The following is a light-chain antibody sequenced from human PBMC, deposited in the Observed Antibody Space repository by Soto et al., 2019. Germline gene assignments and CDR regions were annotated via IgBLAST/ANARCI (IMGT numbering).Light chain of an antibody. Sequence: VLTQSPATLSLPPGARATLSCWASHSVSSYLAWYQQKPGQTPRLLIYGASTRATGIPDRFSGSGSGTDFTLTISSLEPEDFAVYYCQQYNGSVWTFGQGTKVDIK. CDR2: GAS. J-gene: IGKJ1*01. CDR3: QQYNGSVWT. V-gene: IGKV3-11*01. CDR1: HSVSSY.